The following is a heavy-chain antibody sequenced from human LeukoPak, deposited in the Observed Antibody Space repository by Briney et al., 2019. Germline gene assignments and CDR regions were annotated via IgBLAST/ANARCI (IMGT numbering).Heavy chain of an antibody. CDR3: ARARGSSWSGRGRWFDP. D-gene: IGHD6-13*01. V-gene: IGHV1-8*01. Sequence: ASVKVSCKASGYTFTSYDINWVRQATGQGLEWMGRMNPNSGNTGYAQKFQGRVTMTRNTSISTAYMELSSLRSEDTAVYYCARARGSSWSGRGRWFDPWGQGTLVTVSS. CDR2: MNPNSGNT. CDR1: GYTFTSYD. J-gene: IGHJ5*02.